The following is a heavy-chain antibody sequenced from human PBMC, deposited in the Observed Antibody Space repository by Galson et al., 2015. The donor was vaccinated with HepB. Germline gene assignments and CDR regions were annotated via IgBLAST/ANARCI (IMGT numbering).Heavy chain of an antibody. CDR1: GFTFSSYS. CDR2: ISSSSSYI. J-gene: IGHJ4*02. Sequence: SLRLSCAASGFTFSSYSMNWVRQAPGKGLEWVSSISSSSSYIYYADSVKGRFTISRDNAKNSLYLQMNSLRAEDTAVYYCAREDGSGSYWDVDYWGQGTLVTVSS. CDR3: AREDGSGSYWDVDY. D-gene: IGHD3-10*01. V-gene: IGHV3-21*01.